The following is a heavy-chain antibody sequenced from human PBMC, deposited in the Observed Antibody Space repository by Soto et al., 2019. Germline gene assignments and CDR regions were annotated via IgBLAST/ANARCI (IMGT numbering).Heavy chain of an antibody. J-gene: IGHJ4*02. D-gene: IGHD2-2*01. CDR1: GGSISGYY. CDR3: ARACSSNSCYDVFDY. CDR2: IYTSGST. Sequence: SETLSLTCTVSGGSISGYYWSWIRQPAGKGLEWIGRIYTSGSTNYNPSLKSRVTMSVDTSKNQFSLKLSSVTAADTAVYYCARACSSNSCYDVFDYWGQGTLVTVSS. V-gene: IGHV4-4*07.